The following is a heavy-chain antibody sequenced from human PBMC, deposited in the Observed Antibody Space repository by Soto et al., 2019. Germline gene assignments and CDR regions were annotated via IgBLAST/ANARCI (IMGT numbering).Heavy chain of an antibody. Sequence: EVQLVESGGGLVQPGGSLRLSCAASGFTFSNYWMHWVRQAPGKGLVWVSRISSDETSISYVDSVKGRFTISRDNARNTLYLQMNSLRAEDTAVYYCARDRYGDIDYWGRGTLVTVSS. V-gene: IGHV3-74*01. CDR1: GFTFSNYW. CDR3: ARDRYGDIDY. J-gene: IGHJ4*02. CDR2: ISSDETSI. D-gene: IGHD4-17*01.